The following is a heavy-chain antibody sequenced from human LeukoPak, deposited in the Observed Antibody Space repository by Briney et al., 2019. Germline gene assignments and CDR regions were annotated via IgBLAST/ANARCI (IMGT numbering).Heavy chain of an antibody. CDR2: INPYSGDT. V-gene: IGHV1-2*06. CDR1: GYTFTGYH. CDR3: ARDQGSLSRSWYTGY. J-gene: IGHJ4*02. Sequence: GASVKVSCKASGYTFTGYHIHWVLQAPGHGLEWMGRINPYSGDTNFAQKFQGRVTMTRDTSITTAYMDLSSLTPDDTAVYFCARDQGSLSRSWYTGYWGQGTQVTVSS. D-gene: IGHD6-13*01.